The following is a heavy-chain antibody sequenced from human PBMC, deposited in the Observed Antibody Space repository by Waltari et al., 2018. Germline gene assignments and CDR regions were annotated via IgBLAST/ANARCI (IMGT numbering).Heavy chain of an antibody. J-gene: IGHJ4*02. CDR3: ARGIQLWGRGSWYFDN. D-gene: IGHD3-16*01. CDR2: SNTKTGHP. Sequence: QVQLVQSGSELKKPGASVKVSCKASGYIFTNYAMNWVRQAPGQGLEWMGWSNTKTGHPTYAQGFRGLFVFSLDTSVSTASLQISSLKAEDTAVYYCARGIQLWGRGSWYFDNWGQGTLVTVSS. CDR1: GYIFTNYA. V-gene: IGHV7-4-1*02.